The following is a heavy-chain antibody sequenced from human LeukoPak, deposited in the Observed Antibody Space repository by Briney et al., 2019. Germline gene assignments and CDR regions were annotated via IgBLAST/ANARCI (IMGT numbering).Heavy chain of an antibody. CDR2: IYYSGST. CDR1: GGSISSYY. V-gene: IGHV4-59*12. Sequence: PSETLSLTCTVSGGSISSYYWSWIRQPPGKGLEWIGYIYYSGSTNYNPSLKSRVTISVDTSKNQSSLKLSSVTAADTAVYYCARRKVLRFLEWLFPFDYWGQGTLVTVSS. CDR3: ARRKVLRFLEWLFPFDY. D-gene: IGHD3-3*01. J-gene: IGHJ4*02.